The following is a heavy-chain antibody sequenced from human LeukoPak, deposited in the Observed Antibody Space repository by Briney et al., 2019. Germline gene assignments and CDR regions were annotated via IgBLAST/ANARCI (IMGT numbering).Heavy chain of an antibody. CDR2: IYYSGST. D-gene: IGHD3-22*01. Sequence: SETLSLTCTVSGGFISSSSYYWGWIRQPPGKGLGWNGSIYYSGSTYSIPSLNSRVTISVDTSKNQFSLKLSSVTAAHTAVYYCANTNNYDSSGYYYAPFDYWGQGTLVTVSS. CDR3: ANTNNYDSSGYYYAPFDY. CDR1: GGFISSSSYY. J-gene: IGHJ4*02. V-gene: IGHV4-39*07.